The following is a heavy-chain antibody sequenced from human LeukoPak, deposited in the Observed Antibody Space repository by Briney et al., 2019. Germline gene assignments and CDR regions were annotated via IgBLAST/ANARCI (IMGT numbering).Heavy chain of an antibody. Sequence: SETLSLTCAVYGGSFSGYYWSWIRQPPGKGLEWIGEINHSGSTNYNPSLKSRVTISVYTSKNQFSLKLSSVTAADTAVYYCARPRQWLVRAPDAFDIWGQGTMVTVSS. J-gene: IGHJ3*02. CDR1: GGSFSGYY. V-gene: IGHV4-34*01. CDR3: ARPRQWLVRAPDAFDI. D-gene: IGHD6-19*01. CDR2: INHSGST.